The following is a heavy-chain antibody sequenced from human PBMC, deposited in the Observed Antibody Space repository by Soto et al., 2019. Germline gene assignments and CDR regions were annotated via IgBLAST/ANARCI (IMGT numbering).Heavy chain of an antibody. CDR2: TYYRSKWYN. J-gene: IGHJ4*02. CDR1: GDSVSSNSAA. D-gene: IGHD6-6*01. V-gene: IGHV6-1*01. CDR3: ARGHEDSNLETPFDY. Sequence: SQTLSLTCAISGDSVSSNSAAWNWIRQSPSRGLEWLGRTYYRSKWYNDYAVSVKSRITINPDTSKNQFSLQLNSVTPGDTAVYYCARGHEDSNLETPFDYWGQGTLVTVPQ.